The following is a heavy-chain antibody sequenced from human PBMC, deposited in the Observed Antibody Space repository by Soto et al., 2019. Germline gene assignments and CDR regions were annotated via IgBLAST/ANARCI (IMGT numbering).Heavy chain of an antibody. V-gene: IGHV3-30*18. CDR2: ISYDGSNK. Sequence: GGSLRLSCAASGFTFSSYGMHWVRQAPGKGLEWVAVISYDGSNKYYADSVKGRFTISRDNSKNTLYLQMNSLRAEDTAVYYCAKNGVVDTSRWYNSAFHIWGPGPMVT. J-gene: IGHJ3*02. CDR1: GFTFSSYG. D-gene: IGHD6-19*01. CDR3: AKNGVVDTSRWYNSAFHI.